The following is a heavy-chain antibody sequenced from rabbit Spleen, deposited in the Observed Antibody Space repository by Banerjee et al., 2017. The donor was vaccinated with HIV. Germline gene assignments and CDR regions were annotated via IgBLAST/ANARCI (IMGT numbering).Heavy chain of an antibody. J-gene: IGHJ6*01. CDR1: GFSFSSSDY. V-gene: IGHV1S40*01. CDR3: ARDSSSSFSSYGMDL. CDR2: INTITGKS. D-gene: IGHD1-1*01. Sequence: QSLEESGGGLVKPGASLTLTCTASGFSFSSSDYMCWVRQAPGKGLEWIACINTITGKSVYASWAKGRFTFSKTSSTTVTLQMTSLTAADTATYFCARDSSSSFSSYGMDLWGQGTLVTVS.